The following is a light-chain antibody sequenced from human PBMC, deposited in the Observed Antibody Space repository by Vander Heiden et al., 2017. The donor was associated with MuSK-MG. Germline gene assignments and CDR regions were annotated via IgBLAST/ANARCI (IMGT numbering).Light chain of an antibody. Sequence: EIVMTQSPGTLSVSPGERATLSCRASQSISTNLAWYQQKPGQAPRLLIYDASTRATGIPARFSGSGSGTEFTLTISSLQSEDFAVYYCQQYNNWPPPFGGGTKVEIK. V-gene: IGKV3-15*01. CDR3: QQYNNWPPP. CDR2: DAS. CDR1: QSISTN. J-gene: IGKJ4*01.